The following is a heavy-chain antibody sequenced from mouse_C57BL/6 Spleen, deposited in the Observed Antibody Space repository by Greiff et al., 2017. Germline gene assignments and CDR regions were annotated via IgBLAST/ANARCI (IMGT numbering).Heavy chain of an antibody. CDR1: GFTFSDYG. D-gene: IGHD3-2*02. V-gene: IGHV5-17*01. J-gene: IGHJ2*01. CDR3: ARGTAQAVLYFDY. CDR2: ISSGSSTI. Sequence: DVMLVESGGGLVKPGGSLKLSCAASGFTFSDYGMHWVRQAPEKGLEWVAYISSGSSTIYYADTVTGRFTIARDNAKNTLVLQMTSLRSEDTAMYYCARGTAQAVLYFDYGGQGTTLTVSS.